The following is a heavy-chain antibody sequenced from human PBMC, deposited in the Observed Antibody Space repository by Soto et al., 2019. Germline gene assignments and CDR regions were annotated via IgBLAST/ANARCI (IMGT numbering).Heavy chain of an antibody. J-gene: IGHJ6*02. V-gene: IGHV4-59*01. CDR3: ARDIRGYDSSGYSYYYYGMDV. Sequence: SETLSLTCTFSGGSISSYYWSLIRQPPGKGLEWIGYIYYSGSTNYNPSLKSRVTISVDTSKNQFSLKLSSVTAADTAVYYCARDIRGYDSSGYSYYYYGMDVWGQGTTVTVSS. D-gene: IGHD3-22*01. CDR1: GGSISSYY. CDR2: IYYSGST.